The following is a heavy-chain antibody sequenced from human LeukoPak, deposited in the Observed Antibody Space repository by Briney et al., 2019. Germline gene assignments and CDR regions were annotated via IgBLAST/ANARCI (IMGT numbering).Heavy chain of an antibody. V-gene: IGHV3-48*03. CDR2: ISSSGYTM. CDR3: AKAPTGSGWFVLDY. CDR1: GFTFSSYE. D-gene: IGHD6-19*01. Sequence: GGSLRLSCAASGFTFSSYEMNWVRQAPGKGLEWDSYISSSGYTMYYADSVKGRLTISRDNSKNTLYLQMNSLRAEDTAVYYCAKAPTGSGWFVLDYWGQGTLVTVSS. J-gene: IGHJ4*02.